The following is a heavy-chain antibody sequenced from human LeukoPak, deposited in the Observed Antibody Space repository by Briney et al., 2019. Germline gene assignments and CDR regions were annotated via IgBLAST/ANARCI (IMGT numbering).Heavy chain of an antibody. CDR3: ARDGDYGAFDI. CDR1: GYTFTSYE. D-gene: IGHD4-17*01. V-gene: IGHV1-18*01. J-gene: IGHJ3*02. Sequence: ASVKVSCKASGYTFTSYEISWVRQAPGQGLEWMGWINVYTGNANYAQMLQGRVTMTTDTSTSTAYMELRSLRSDDTAVFYCARDGDYGAFDIWGQGTMVTVSS. CDR2: INVYTGNA.